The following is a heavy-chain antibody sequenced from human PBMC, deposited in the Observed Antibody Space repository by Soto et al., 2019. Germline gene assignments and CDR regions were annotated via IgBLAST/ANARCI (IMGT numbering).Heavy chain of an antibody. V-gene: IGHV4-59*11. CDR1: GGSLSYRY. Sequence: PSVTLSLTCIVSGGSLSYRYWSWIRQPPGKELEWIAYIYYSGSTNYSPSLRNRLTVSVDTAKNQFSLKLTSVTAADTATYYCARTIDYGYMDVWGKGTTVTVSS. D-gene: IGHD3-16*01. CDR2: IYYSGST. J-gene: IGHJ6*03. CDR3: ARTIDYGYMDV.